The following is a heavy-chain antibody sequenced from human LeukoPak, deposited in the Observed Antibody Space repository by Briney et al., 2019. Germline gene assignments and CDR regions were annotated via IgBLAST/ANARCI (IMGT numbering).Heavy chain of an antibody. V-gene: IGHV3-48*04. D-gene: IGHD1/OR15-1a*01. Sequence: GGSLRLSCAASGFTFSNYNMNWVRQAPGKGLGWVSYISSSSGIIYYADSVKGRFTISRDNAKNSLYLQVDSLRVEDTAVYYCATDFNKGFDPWGQGTLVTVSS. J-gene: IGHJ5*02. CDR2: ISSSSGII. CDR3: ATDFNKGFDP. CDR1: GFTFSNYN.